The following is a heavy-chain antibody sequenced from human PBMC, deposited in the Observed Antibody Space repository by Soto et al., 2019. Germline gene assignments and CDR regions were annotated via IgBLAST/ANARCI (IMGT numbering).Heavy chain of an antibody. CDR2: ISSSSSTI. J-gene: IGHJ4*02. CDR1: GFTFSSDS. D-gene: IGHD6-19*01. V-gene: IGHV3-48*02. Sequence: VQLVASGGGLVHPGGSLRLSCAASGFTFSSDSMNWVRQAPWKGLEWVSYISSSSSTIYYADSVKGRFTISSDNAKNSLYLQMNSLRDGDTAGYYCASDPSSGWYYFDYLGQGHLVTVSS. CDR3: ASDPSSGWYYFDY.